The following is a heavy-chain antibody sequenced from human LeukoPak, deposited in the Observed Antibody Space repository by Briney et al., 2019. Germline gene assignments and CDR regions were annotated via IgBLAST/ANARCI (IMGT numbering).Heavy chain of an antibody. V-gene: IGHV3-30*02. CDR3: AKGLRTGVGPYMGYHYYMDV. CDR1: GFNFNNYD. Sequence: PGGSLRLSCVASGFNFNNYDLHWVRQAPGKGLEWVAFIKFHGHETFYADSVEGRSTISRDNSYNTVSLQMNSLRDEDTGVYYCAKGLRTGVGPYMGYHYYMDVWGKGATVTVSS. CDR2: IKFHGHET. D-gene: IGHD3-16*01. J-gene: IGHJ6*03.